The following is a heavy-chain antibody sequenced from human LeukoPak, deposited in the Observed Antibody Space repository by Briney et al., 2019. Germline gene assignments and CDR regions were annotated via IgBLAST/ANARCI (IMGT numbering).Heavy chain of an antibody. Sequence: ASVTVSCKASGYTFTGYYMHWVRQAPGQGLEWMGWINPNSGGTNYAQKLQGRVTMTTDTSTSTAYMELRSLRSDDAAVYYCARDALVAGTEPIDYWGQGTLVTVSS. V-gene: IGHV1-2*02. CDR2: INPNSGGT. CDR3: ARDALVAGTEPIDY. CDR1: GYTFTGYY. D-gene: IGHD6-19*01. J-gene: IGHJ4*02.